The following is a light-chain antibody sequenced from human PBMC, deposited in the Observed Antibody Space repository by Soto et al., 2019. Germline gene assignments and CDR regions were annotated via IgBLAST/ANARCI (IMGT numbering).Light chain of an antibody. V-gene: IGKV3D-15*01. CDR3: QQYFTSPLT. Sequence: EIVMTQSPATLSVSPGERATLSCWASQSVSRNLAWYQQKPGQAPRLLIYGASTRATGTPDRFMGGGSGTDFTLTISGLEPEDFAVYYCQQYFTSPLTFGGGTKVDIK. J-gene: IGKJ4*01. CDR1: QSVSRN. CDR2: GAS.